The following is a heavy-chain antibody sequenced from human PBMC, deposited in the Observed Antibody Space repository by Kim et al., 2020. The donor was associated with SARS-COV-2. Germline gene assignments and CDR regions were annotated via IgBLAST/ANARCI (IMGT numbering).Heavy chain of an antibody. CDR1: GFTFSSYG. Sequence: GGSLRLSCAASGFTFSSYGMHWVRQAPGKGLEWVAVIWYDGSNKYYADSVKGRFTISRDNSKNTLYLQMNSLRAEDTAVYYCARDLGARVADDAFDIWGQGTIVTVSS. V-gene: IGHV3-33*01. CDR2: IWYDGSNK. CDR3: ARDLGARVADDAFDI. D-gene: IGHD1-26*01. J-gene: IGHJ3*02.